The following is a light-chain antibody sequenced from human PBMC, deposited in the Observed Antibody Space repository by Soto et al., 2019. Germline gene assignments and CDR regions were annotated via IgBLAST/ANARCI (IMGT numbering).Light chain of an antibody. CDR3: QQYNSYPWT. V-gene: IGKV1-5*03. J-gene: IGKJ1*01. CDR1: QSISSW. CDR2: KAS. Sequence: DIQMTQSPSTLSASVGDRVTITCRASQSISSWLAWYQQKPGKAPKLLIYKASSLESGVPSRFSGSGSGTEFTLTIGSLQPDEIAAYYCQQYNSYPWTFGQGTKVEIK.